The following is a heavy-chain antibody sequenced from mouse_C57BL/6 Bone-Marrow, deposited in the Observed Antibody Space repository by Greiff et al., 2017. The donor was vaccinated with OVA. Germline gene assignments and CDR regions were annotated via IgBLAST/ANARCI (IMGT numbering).Heavy chain of an antibody. CDR2: MNPSTGGT. V-gene: IGHV1-42*01. J-gene: IGHJ3*01. Sequence: VHVKQSGPELVKPGASVKISCKASGYSFTGYYMNWVKQSPEKSLEWIGEMNPSTGGTTYNQKFKAKATLTVDKSSSTAYMQLKSLTSEDSAVYYCARRDYGFAYWGQGTLVTVSA. CDR3: ARRDYGFAY. CDR1: GYSFTGYY. D-gene: IGHD2-4*01.